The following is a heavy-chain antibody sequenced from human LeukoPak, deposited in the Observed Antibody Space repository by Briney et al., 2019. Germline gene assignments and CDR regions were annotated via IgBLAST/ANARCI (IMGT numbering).Heavy chain of an antibody. Sequence: AGGSLRLSCAASGFTFSSYSMNWVRQAPGKGLEWVSSISSSSSYIYYADSVKGRFTISRDNSKNTLYLQMNSLRAEDTAVYYCAKDPDWGYSSGWYDYWGQGTLVTVSS. D-gene: IGHD6-19*01. V-gene: IGHV3-21*04. CDR1: GFTFSSYS. CDR3: AKDPDWGYSSGWYDY. J-gene: IGHJ4*02. CDR2: ISSSSSYI.